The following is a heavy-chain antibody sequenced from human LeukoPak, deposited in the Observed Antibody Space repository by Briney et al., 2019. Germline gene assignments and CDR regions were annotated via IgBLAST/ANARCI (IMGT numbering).Heavy chain of an antibody. CDR3: ARSGYYGLVTKGFDH. CDR2: ISDDGSNK. Sequence: GGSLRLSCAASGFTFSTYGMHLVRQAPGKGLEWVGVISDDGSNKYYAHSVKGRFTISRDNSKNTLYLQMNSLRPEDTAVYYCARSGYYGLVTKGFDHWGQGTLVTVSS. D-gene: IGHD3-10*01. CDR1: GFTFSTYG. J-gene: IGHJ4*02. V-gene: IGHV3-30*03.